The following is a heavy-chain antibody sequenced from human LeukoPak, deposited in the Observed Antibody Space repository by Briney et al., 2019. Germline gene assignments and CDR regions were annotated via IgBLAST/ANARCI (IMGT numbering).Heavy chain of an antibody. CDR2: ISGSGDDT. J-gene: IGHJ5*02. V-gene: IGHV3-23*01. CDR1: GFTFSSYV. CDR3: AKKKPGQQPIEA. Sequence: PGGSLRLSCAASGFTFSSYVLTWVRQAPGQGLEWVSAISGSGDDTQYADSVKGRFAISRDNSKDTQYLQMNSLRAEDTAVYYCAKKKPGQQPIEAWGQGTLVTVSS. D-gene: IGHD6-13*01.